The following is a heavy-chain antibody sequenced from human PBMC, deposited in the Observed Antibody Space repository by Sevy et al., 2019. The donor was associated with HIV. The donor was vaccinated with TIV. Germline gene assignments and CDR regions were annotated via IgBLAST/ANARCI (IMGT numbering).Heavy chain of an antibody. CDR1: GGTFSSYA. V-gene: IGHV1-69*13. J-gene: IGHJ6*02. CDR3: ARDPPTSSSSRGYYYGMDV. CDR2: IIPIFGTA. Sequence: ASVKVSCKASGGTFSSYAISWVRQAPGQGLEWMGGIIPIFGTANYAQKFQGRVTITADESTSTAYMELSSLRSEDTAVYYCARDPPTSSSSRGYYYGMDVWGQGTTVTVSS. D-gene: IGHD6-6*01.